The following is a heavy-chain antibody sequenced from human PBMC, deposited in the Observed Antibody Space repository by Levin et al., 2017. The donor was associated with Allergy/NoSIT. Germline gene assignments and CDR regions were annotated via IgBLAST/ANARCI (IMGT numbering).Heavy chain of an antibody. CDR1: GFTFSSYE. CDR3: ARQLGNFWSGYNYFDY. Sequence: GGSLRLSCAASGFTFSSYEMNWVRQAPGKGLEWVSYISSSGSTIYYADYVKGRFTISRDNAKNSLYLQMNSLRAEDTAVYYCARQLGNFWSGYNYFDYWGQGTLVTVSS. CDR2: ISSSGSTI. V-gene: IGHV3-48*03. D-gene: IGHD3-3*01. J-gene: IGHJ4*02.